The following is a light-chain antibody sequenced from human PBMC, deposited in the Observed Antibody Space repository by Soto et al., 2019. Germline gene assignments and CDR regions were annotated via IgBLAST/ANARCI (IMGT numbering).Light chain of an antibody. CDR3: QQKDT. J-gene: IGKJ3*01. V-gene: IGKV1-39*01. CDR1: QSISSY. CDR2: AAS. Sequence: EIQMTQSPSSLSASVGDRVTITCRASQSISSYLNWYQQKPGKAPKLLIYAASSLQSGVPSRFSGSGSGTDFTLTIRSLQPEDFATYYCQQKDTFGPGTKVDIK.